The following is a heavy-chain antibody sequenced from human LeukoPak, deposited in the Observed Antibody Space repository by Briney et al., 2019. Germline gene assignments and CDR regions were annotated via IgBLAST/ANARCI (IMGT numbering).Heavy chain of an antibody. V-gene: IGHV3-23*01. CDR2: ISGSGGST. D-gene: IGHD3-3*01. Sequence: GGSLRLSCAASGFTFSSYAMSWVRQAPGKGLEWVSAISGSGGSTYYADSVKGRFTISRDNAKNSLYLEMNSLRAEDTAVYYCASEIDDFWSGGSDYWGQGTLVTVSS. CDR3: ASEIDDFWSGGSDY. CDR1: GFTFSSYA. J-gene: IGHJ4*02.